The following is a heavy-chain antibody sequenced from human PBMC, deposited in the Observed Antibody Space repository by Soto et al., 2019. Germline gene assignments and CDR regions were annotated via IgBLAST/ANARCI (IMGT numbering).Heavy chain of an antibody. V-gene: IGHV1-24*01. CDR1: GYTLTELS. CDR2: FDPEDGET. CDR3: ETITFGGVIGPIDAFDM. J-gene: IGHJ3*02. D-gene: IGHD3-16*02. Sequence: ASVKVSCKVSGYTLTELSMHWVRQAPGKGLEWMGGFDPEDGETIYAQKFQGRVTMTEDTSTDTAYMELSSLRSEDTAVYYCETITFGGVIGPIDAFDMWGQGTRVTVSS.